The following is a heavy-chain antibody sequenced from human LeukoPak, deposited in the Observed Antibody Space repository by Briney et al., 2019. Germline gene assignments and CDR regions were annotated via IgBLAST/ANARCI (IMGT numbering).Heavy chain of an antibody. Sequence: PGGSLRLSCAASGFTVSSTYMSWVRQAPGQGLEWVSLIYSSGSTFYADSVQGRSTVSRDNSKNTLYLQMNSLRAEDTAMYYCARDSSSFPNYFDFWGQGTLVTVSS. CDR1: GFTVSSTY. V-gene: IGHV3-53*01. D-gene: IGHD3-10*01. CDR2: IYSSGST. J-gene: IGHJ4*02. CDR3: ARDSSSFPNYFDF.